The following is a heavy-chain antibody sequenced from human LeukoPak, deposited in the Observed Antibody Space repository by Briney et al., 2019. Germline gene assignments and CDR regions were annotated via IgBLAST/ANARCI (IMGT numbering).Heavy chain of an antibody. CDR1: GGSISSGGYY. J-gene: IGHJ6*03. D-gene: IGHD4-23*01. CDR2: IYYSGST. CDR3: ARVTNGGDAGNYYYYYYMDV. Sequence: SETLSLTCTVSGGSISSGGYYWRWIRQHPGKGLEWIGYIYYSGSTYYNPSLKSRVTISVDASKNQFSLKLSSVTAADTAVYYCARVTNGGDAGNYYYYYYMDVWGKGTTVTVSS. V-gene: IGHV4-31*03.